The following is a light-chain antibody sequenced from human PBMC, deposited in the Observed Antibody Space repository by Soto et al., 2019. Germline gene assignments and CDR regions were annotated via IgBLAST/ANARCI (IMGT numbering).Light chain of an antibody. CDR3: QQSYSTPWT. CDR2: AAS. CDR1: QDISSY. Sequence: QMTPSSSCLSASVVDRVPITCQASQDISSYLNWYQQKPGKAPKLLIYAASSLQSGVPSRFSGSGSGTDFTLTIIRLQPEDFATYYCQQSYSTPWTFGQGTKVDIK. V-gene: IGKV1-39*01. J-gene: IGKJ1*01.